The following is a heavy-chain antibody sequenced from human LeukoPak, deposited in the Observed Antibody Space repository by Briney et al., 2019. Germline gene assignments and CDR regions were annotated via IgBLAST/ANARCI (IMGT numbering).Heavy chain of an antibody. Sequence: GGSLRLSCAASGFTFSTSAMNWVRQVPGKGLEWVSSIDYDGSHIYYAASVRGRLTISRDNARNSVYLQMNSLRVEDTAVYYCARDPLRYLRVGHYDYWGQGTLVAVSS. CDR2: IDYDGSHI. J-gene: IGHJ4*02. V-gene: IGHV3-21*01. CDR1: GFTFSTSA. CDR3: ARDPLRYLRVGHYDY. D-gene: IGHD3-9*01.